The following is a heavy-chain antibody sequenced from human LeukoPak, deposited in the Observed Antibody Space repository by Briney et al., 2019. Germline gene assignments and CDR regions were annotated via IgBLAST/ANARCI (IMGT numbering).Heavy chain of an antibody. Sequence: PGGSLRLSCAASGFTVSSNYMNWVRQAPGKGLEWVSIIYSGGSTYYADSVKGRFTISRDNSKNTLYLQMNSLRAEDTAIYYCAKSPVSSCRGSFCYPFDYWGQGNLVTVSS. CDR1: GFTVSSNY. V-gene: IGHV3-53*01. D-gene: IGHD2-15*01. CDR2: IYSGGST. J-gene: IGHJ4*02. CDR3: AKSPVSSCRGSFCYPFDY.